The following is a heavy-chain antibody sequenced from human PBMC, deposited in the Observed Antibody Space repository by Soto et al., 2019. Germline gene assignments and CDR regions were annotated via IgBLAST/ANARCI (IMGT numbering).Heavy chain of an antibody. CDR2: IDQGGLET. CDR3: ARTILMRYFDN. J-gene: IGHJ4*02. D-gene: IGHD2-8*01. V-gene: IGHV3-7*03. Sequence: EVQLVQSGGGLVQPGGSLRLSCEASGFTCSHYWMSWVRQAPGKGLEWVAFIDQGGLETHYADSVKGRLTLSRDNAKNTVLLEMRSLRAEDTAMYYCARTILMRYFDNWGQGTPVTVSS. CDR1: GFTCSHYW.